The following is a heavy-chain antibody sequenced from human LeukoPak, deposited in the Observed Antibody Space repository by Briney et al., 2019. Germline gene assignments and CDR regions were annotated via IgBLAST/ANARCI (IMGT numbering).Heavy chain of an antibody. CDR2: ISYDGSNK. Sequence: SCKASGYTFTSYGISWVRQAPGQGLEWVAVISYDGSNKYYADSVKGRFTISRDNSKNTLYLQMNSLRAEDTAVYYCAKEGVRGVIGHYYYMDVWGKGTTVTISS. D-gene: IGHD3-10*02. J-gene: IGHJ6*03. CDR3: AKEGVRGVIGHYYYMDV. CDR1: GYTFTSYG. V-gene: IGHV3-30*18.